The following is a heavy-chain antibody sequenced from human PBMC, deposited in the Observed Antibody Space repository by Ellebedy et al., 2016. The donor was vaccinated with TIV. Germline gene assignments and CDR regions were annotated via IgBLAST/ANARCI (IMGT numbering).Heavy chain of an antibody. D-gene: IGHD6-19*01. J-gene: IGHJ6*02. V-gene: IGHV3-23*01. CDR2: ISGSGGSA. Sequence: PGGSLRLSCAASGFTFRSYTMSWVRQAPGKGLEWVSVISGSGGSAYYADSVKGRFTVSRDNSRNTLYLQMNSLRAEDTAVYYCAKDKEWLVSALPTSYGMDVWGQGTTVTVSS. CDR1: GFTFRSYT. CDR3: AKDKEWLVSALPTSYGMDV.